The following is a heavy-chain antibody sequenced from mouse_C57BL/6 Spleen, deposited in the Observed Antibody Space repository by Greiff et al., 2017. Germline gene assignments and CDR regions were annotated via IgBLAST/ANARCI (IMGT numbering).Heavy chain of an antibody. CDR3: ARRYYSNYGGYFDV. Sequence: VQLQQSGAELVKPGASVKLSCTASGFNIKDYYMHWVKQRTEQGLEWIGRIDPEDGENKYAPKFQGKATITADTASNTAYLQLSSLTSEDTAVYYCARRYYSNYGGYFDVWGTGTTVTVSS. CDR2: IDPEDGEN. CDR1: GFNIKDYY. D-gene: IGHD2-5*01. V-gene: IGHV14-2*01. J-gene: IGHJ1*03.